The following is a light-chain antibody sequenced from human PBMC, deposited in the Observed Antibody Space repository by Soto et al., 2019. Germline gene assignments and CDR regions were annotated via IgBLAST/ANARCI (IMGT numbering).Light chain of an antibody. CDR1: QSISSY. J-gene: IGKJ1*01. CDR3: QQLNGSPWT. CDR2: AAS. Sequence: DIQMTQSPSSLSASVGDRVIITCRASQSISSYLNWYQQKPGKAPKLLIYAASSLQSGVPSRFSGSGSGTDFTLTIASLQPEDFATYYCQQLNGSPWTFGQGTKVEIK. V-gene: IGKV1-39*01.